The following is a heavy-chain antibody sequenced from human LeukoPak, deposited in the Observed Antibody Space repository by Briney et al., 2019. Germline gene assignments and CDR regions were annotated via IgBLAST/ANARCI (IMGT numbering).Heavy chain of an antibody. V-gene: IGHV3-7*01. CDR2: IKQDGSEK. J-gene: IGHJ4*02. D-gene: IGHD3-22*01. Sequence: GGSLRLSCAASGFTFSSYWMSWVRQASGKGLEWVANIKQDGSEKYYVDSVKGRFTISRDNAKNSLYLQMNSLRAEDTAVYYCARVRYYDSSGYKYYFDYWGQETLVTVSS. CDR1: GFTFSSYW. CDR3: ARVRYYDSSGYKYYFDY.